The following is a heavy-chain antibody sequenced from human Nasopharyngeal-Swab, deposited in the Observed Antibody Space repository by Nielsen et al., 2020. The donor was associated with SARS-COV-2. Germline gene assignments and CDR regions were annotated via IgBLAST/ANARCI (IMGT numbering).Heavy chain of an antibody. D-gene: IGHD3-3*01. CDR2: INSDGSST. V-gene: IGHV3-74*01. CDR1: GFTFSSYW. Sequence: GGSLRLSCAASGFTFSSYWMHWVRQAPGKGLVWVSRINSDGSSTSYADSVKGRFTISRDNAKSTLYLQMNSLRAEDTAVYYCAMEKYYDFWSGYYGMDVWGQGTTVTVSS. CDR3: AMEKYYDFWSGYYGMDV. J-gene: IGHJ6*02.